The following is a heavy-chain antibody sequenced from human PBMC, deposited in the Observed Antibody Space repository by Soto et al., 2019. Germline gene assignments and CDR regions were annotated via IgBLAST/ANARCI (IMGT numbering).Heavy chain of an antibody. CDR2: INHSGST. Sequence: QVQLQQWGAGLLKPSETLSLTCAVYGGSSSGYYWSWIRQPPGKGLEWIGEINHSGSTNYNPSLKSRVTISVDTSKNQFSLKLSTVTAADTAVYYCARGVYCSSTSCYWGMDGW. CDR1: GGSSSGYY. V-gene: IGHV4-34*01. J-gene: IGHJ6*01. CDR3: ARGVYCSSTSCYWGMDG. D-gene: IGHD2-2*01.